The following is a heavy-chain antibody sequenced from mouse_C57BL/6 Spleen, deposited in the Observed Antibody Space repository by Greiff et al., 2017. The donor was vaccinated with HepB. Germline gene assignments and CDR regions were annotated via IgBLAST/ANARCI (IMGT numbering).Heavy chain of an antibody. CDR2: ISDGSSYT. D-gene: IGHD2-5*01. CDR1: GFTFSSYA. Sequence: EVKLMESGGGLVKPGGSLKLSCAASGFTFSSYAMSWVRQTPEKRLEWVATISDGSSYTYYPDNVKGRFTISRDNAKNNLYLQMSHLKTEDTTMYYCARAGYSNHDAMDYWGQGTSVTVSS. V-gene: IGHV5-4*03. CDR3: ARAGYSNHDAMDY. J-gene: IGHJ4*01.